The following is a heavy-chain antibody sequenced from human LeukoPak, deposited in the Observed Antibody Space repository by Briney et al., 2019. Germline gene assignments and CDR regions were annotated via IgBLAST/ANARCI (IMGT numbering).Heavy chain of an antibody. Sequence: ASVKVSCKASGYTFGGYYMHWVRQAPGQGLEWMGWINPNSGGTNYAQKFQGRVTMTRDTSISTAYMELSRLRSDDTAVYYCTRDYYDSSGYRDYWGQGTLVTVSS. CDR1: GYTFGGYY. J-gene: IGHJ4*02. CDR3: TRDYYDSSGYRDY. D-gene: IGHD3-22*01. CDR2: INPNSGGT. V-gene: IGHV1-2*02.